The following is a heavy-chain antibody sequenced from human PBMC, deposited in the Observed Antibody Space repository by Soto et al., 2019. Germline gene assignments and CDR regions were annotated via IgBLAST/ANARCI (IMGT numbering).Heavy chain of an antibody. CDR3: ATAPYYYGSGSHHVLDY. V-gene: IGHV1-24*01. D-gene: IGHD3-10*01. CDR2: FDPEDGET. Sequence: ASVKVSCKVSGYTLTELSMHWVRQAPGKGLEWMGGFDPEDGETIYAQKFQGRVTMTEDTSTDTAYMELSSLRSEDTAVYYCATAPYYYGSGSHHVLDYWGQGTLVTVSS. J-gene: IGHJ4*02. CDR1: GYTLTELS.